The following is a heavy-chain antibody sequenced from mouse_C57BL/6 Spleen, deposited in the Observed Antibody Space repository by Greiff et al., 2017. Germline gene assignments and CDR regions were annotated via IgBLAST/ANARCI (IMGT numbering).Heavy chain of an antibody. V-gene: IGHV1-55*01. D-gene: IGHD1-1*01. CDR3: ANYYGSSSYAMDY. CDR1: GYTFTSYW. CDR2: LYPGSGST. J-gene: IGHJ4*01. Sequence: QVQLKQPGAELVKPGASVKMSCKASGYTFTSYWITWVKQRPGQGLEWIGDLYPGSGSTNYNEKFKSKATLTVDTSSSTAYMQLSRLTSEDSAVYYCANYYGSSSYAMDYWGQGTSVTVSS.